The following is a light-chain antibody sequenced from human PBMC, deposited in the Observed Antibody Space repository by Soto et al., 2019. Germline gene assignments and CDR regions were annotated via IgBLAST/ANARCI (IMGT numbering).Light chain of an antibody. J-gene: IGLJ2*01. Sequence: QTVVTQEQSFSVSPGGTVTLTCGLSSGSVSTSYYPSWYQQTPGQAPRTLIYSTNNRSSGVPDRFSGSILGNKAALTTTGAQADDEYEYYCVLYMGSGLWVFGGGTQLTVL. CDR1: SGSVSTSYY. V-gene: IGLV8-61*01. CDR3: VLYMGSGLWV. CDR2: STN.